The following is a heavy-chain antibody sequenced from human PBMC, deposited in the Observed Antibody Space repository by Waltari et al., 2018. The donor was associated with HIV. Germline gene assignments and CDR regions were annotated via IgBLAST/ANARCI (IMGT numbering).Heavy chain of an antibody. Sequence: EVHLVESGGGLIQPGGSLRLSCAVSGFTVSSHSMSWVRQAPGKGLEWVSVIYSGGSTSYADSVKGRFTISRDISKNTLYLQMDSLRAEDTAVYYCATGDYYDSRGYYSADYWGQGTLVTVSS. CDR3: ATGDYYDSRGYYSADY. D-gene: IGHD3-22*01. V-gene: IGHV3-53*01. CDR1: GFTVSSHS. J-gene: IGHJ4*02. CDR2: IYSGGST.